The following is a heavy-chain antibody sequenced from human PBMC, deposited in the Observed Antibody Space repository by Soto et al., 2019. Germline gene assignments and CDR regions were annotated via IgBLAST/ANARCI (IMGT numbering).Heavy chain of an antibody. Sequence: QVQLQESGPGLVKPSGTLSLTCAVSGGSISSGNWWSWVRQPPGRGLGWVGEIYHGGNTNYNPSLKRRVTKSVDKSKKQFTLKLSSVTAADTSMYYCARGTVWVGAHDYGRDVWGQGTSVTVSS. J-gene: IGHJ6*02. D-gene: IGHD3-10*01. V-gene: IGHV4-4*02. CDR2: IYHGGNT. CDR1: GGSISSGNW. CDR3: ARGTVWVGAHDYGRDV.